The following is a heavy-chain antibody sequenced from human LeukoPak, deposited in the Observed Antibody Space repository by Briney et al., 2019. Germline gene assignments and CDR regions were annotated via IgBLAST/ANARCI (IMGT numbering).Heavy chain of an antibody. CDR1: GFSFSSYG. V-gene: IGHV3-30*03. CDR3: CGGLFYCDY. CDR2: ISFDGSNK. D-gene: IGHD3-10*01. Sequence: GGSLRLSCAASGFSFSSYGMHWVRQAPGKGLEWVAGISFDGSNKYYADSLKGRFTISRDNSKNTLYMQINSLRVEDTAVYYCCGGLFYCDYLGQGTLVTVSS. J-gene: IGHJ4*02.